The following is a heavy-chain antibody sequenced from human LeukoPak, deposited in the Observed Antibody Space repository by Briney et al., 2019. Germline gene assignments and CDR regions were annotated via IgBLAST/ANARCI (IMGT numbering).Heavy chain of an antibody. CDR2: ISSSSSYI. V-gene: IGHV3-21*01. J-gene: IGHJ4*02. Sequence: GGSLRLSCAASGFTFSSYSMNWVRQAPGKGLEWVSSISSSSSYIYYADSVKGRFTISRDNAKNSLYLQMNSLRAEDTAVYYCARDSGFGVATGWGQGTLVTVSS. D-gene: IGHD3-3*01. CDR1: GFTFSSYS. CDR3: ARDSGFGVATG.